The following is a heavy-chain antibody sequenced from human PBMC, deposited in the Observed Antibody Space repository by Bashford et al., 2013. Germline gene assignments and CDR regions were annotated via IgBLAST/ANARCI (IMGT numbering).Heavy chain of an antibody. D-gene: IGHD5-12*01. CDR1: GGSISSGGYS. V-gene: IGHV4-30-2*01. J-gene: IGHJ3*02. CDR3: ARAMQPLGYSGYDTGAFDI. CDR2: IYHSGST. Sequence: SETLSLTCAVSGGSISSGGYSWSWIRQPPGKGLEWIGYIYHSGSTYYNPSLKSRVTISIDRSKNQFSLKLSSVTAADTAVYYCARAMQPLGYSGYDTGAFDIWGQGTMVTVSS.